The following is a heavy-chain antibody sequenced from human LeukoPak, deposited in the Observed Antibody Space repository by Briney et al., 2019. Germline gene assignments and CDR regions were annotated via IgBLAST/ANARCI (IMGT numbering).Heavy chain of an antibody. CDR2: ISSSGSTI. CDR3: ARALAAVGLRDY. D-gene: IGHD6-13*01. CDR1: GFAFSSYA. Sequence: GGSLRLSCAASGFAFSSYAMSWIRQAPGKGLEWVSYISSSGSTIYYADSVKGRFTISRDNAKNSLYLQMNSLRAEDTAVYYCARALAAVGLRDYWGQGTLVTVSS. J-gene: IGHJ4*02. V-gene: IGHV3-11*01.